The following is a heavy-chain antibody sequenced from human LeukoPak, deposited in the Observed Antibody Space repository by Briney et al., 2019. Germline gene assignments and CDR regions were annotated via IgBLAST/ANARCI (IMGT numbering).Heavy chain of an antibody. D-gene: IGHD6-13*01. V-gene: IGHV3-7*03. CDR2: IKQDESEK. J-gene: IGHJ4*02. CDR1: GFTFSNYW. Sequence: GGSLRLSCAASGFTFSNYWMHWVRQAPGKGLEWVANIKQDESEKYYVDSVKGRFTISRDNAENSVYLQMNGLRAEDTAVYFCAKQSAGSAAWYSLHYDFWGQGTLVTVSS. CDR3: AKQSAGSAAWYSLHYDF.